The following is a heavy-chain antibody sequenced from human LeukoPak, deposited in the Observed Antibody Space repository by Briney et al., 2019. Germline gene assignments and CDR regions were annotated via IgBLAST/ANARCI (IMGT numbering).Heavy chain of an antibody. V-gene: IGHV3-23*01. J-gene: IGHJ2*01. Sequence: GGSLRLSCVASGFTFNNYAMTWVRQAPGKGLEWVSAIRDSGDNTYYADSVKGRFTISRDSSKNTLFLHMNTLRAEDTAIYYCAKDRTVGASYWYFDLWGRGTLVTVSS. CDR2: IRDSGDNT. CDR1: GFTFNNYA. CDR3: AKDRTVGASYWYFDL. D-gene: IGHD1-26*01.